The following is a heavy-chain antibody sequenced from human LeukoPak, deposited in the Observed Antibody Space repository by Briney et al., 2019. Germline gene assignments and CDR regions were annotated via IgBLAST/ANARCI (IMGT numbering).Heavy chain of an antibody. J-gene: IGHJ4*02. D-gene: IGHD3-10*01. V-gene: IGHV3-23*01. CDR1: GFSFNTYA. Sequence: GGSLRLSCAASGFSFNTYAMSWVRQAPGKGLEWVSAISGSGGSTYYADSVKGRFTISRDNSKNTLYLQMNSLRAEDTAVYYCAKRAGSGSGIRQVDYWGQGTLVTVSS. CDR3: AKRAGSGSGIRQVDY. CDR2: ISGSGGST.